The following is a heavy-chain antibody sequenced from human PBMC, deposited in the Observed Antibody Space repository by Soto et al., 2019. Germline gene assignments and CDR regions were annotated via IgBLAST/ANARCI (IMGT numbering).Heavy chain of an antibody. D-gene: IGHD1-26*01. Sequence: ASVKVSCKASGYTFTSYYMHWVRQAPGQGLEWMGIISACNGNTNYAQKLQGRVTMTRDTSTSTAYMELRSLRSDDTAVYYCARVGFEMGAGGLFDPWGQGTLVTVSS. CDR1: GYTFTSYY. J-gene: IGHJ5*02. CDR3: ARVGFEMGAGGLFDP. CDR2: ISACNGNT. V-gene: IGHV1-46*01.